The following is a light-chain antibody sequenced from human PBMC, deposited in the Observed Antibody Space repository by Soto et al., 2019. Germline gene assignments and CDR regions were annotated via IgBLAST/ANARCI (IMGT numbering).Light chain of an antibody. CDR3: LHDYGYPRT. Sequence: ALQMTQSPSSLSASVGDRVTITCRASQGVRSDLGWYQQKPGKAPKLLIYAASSLQSGVPSRFSGSGSGTDFTLTISSLQPEDFATYYCLHDYGYPRTFGQGTKVEIK. J-gene: IGKJ1*01. CDR1: QGVRSD. V-gene: IGKV1-6*01. CDR2: AAS.